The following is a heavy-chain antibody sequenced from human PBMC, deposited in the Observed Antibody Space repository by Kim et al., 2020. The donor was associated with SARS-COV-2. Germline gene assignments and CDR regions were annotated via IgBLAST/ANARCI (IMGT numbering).Heavy chain of an antibody. V-gene: IGHV1-69*13. D-gene: IGHD6-19*01. Sequence: SVKVSCKASGGTFSSYAISWVRQAPGQGLEWMGGIIPIFGTANYAQKFQGRVTITADESTSTAYMELSSLRSEDTAVYYCARGGPYSSGWFDYWGQGTLVTVSS. CDR3: ARGGPYSSGWFDY. CDR1: GGTFSSYA. J-gene: IGHJ5*01. CDR2: IIPIFGTA.